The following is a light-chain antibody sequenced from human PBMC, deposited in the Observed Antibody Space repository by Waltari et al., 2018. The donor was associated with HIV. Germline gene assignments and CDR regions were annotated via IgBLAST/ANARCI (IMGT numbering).Light chain of an antibody. J-gene: IGKJ4*01. CDR3: QQDYNTPPT. CDR1: QSVLSNDMNY. Sequence: DIVMTQSPDSLAVSLGERATINCKSSQSVLSNDMNYLAWYQHKPGPPPNLLFYGASTRDAGVPGRFSGSWSGTDSTLTISSLQAEDVAVYYCQQDYNTPPTFGGGTKVEIK. CDR2: GAS. V-gene: IGKV4-1*01.